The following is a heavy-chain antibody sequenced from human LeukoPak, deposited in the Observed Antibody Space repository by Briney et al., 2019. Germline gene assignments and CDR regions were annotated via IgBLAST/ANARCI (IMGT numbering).Heavy chain of an antibody. J-gene: IGHJ6*02. CDR1: GFTFSNYA. CDR2: ISGSGDTT. CDR3: AKDRSDNSSWYCMDV. V-gene: IGHV3-23*01. Sequence: GGSLRLSCAASGFTFSNYAMSWVRQAPGKGPEWVSGISGSGDTTYYADSVKGRFTISRDNSKNTLYLQMNSLGAEDAAVYYCAKDRSDNSSWYCMDVWGQGTTVTVSS. D-gene: IGHD6-19*01.